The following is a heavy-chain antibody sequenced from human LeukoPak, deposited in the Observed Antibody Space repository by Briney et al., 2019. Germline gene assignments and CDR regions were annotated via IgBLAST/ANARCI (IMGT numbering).Heavy chain of an antibody. D-gene: IGHD6-19*01. CDR1: GYTFTSYY. J-gene: IGHJ5*02. CDR2: INPNSGGT. V-gene: IGHV1-2*02. Sequence: ASVKVSCKASGYTFTSYYMHWVRQAPGQGLEWMGWINPNSGGTNYAQKFQGRVTMTRDTSISTAYMELSRLRSDDTAVYHCARGLIAVAGTSFYNWFDPWGQGTLVTVSS. CDR3: ARGLIAVAGTSFYNWFDP.